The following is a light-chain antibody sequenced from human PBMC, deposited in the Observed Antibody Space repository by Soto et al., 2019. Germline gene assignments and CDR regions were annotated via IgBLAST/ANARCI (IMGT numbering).Light chain of an antibody. V-gene: IGKV1-5*03. CDR1: QSISRW. J-gene: IGKJ1*01. CDR3: QNYNSYSEE. CDR2: KAS. Sequence: DIQMTPSHSTLSTSVLYIVSITFRSSQSISRWLALYQQTPGKAPKLLIYKASTLKSGVPSRFSGSGSVTEFTITISSLQHDDFATYYCQNYNSYSEEFGQGAKVDIK.